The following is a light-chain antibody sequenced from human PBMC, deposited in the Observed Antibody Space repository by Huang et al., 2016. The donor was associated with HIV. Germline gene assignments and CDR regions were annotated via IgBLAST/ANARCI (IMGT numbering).Light chain of an antibody. J-gene: IGKJ1*01. Sequence: DIVMTQSPRSLSVTPGEPASISCRSSQSLLHSNGYNYLDWYLQKPGQSPQLLIYLGSNRASGVPDRFSGSGSGTDFTLRISRVEADDVGVYYWMQALQTWTFGQGTKVEIK. CDR1: QSLLHSNGYNY. CDR2: LGS. V-gene: IGKV2-28*01. CDR3: MQALQTWT.